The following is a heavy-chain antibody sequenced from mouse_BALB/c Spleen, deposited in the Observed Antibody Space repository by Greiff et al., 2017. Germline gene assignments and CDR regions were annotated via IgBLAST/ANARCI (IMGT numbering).Heavy chain of an antibody. D-gene: IGHD1-1*01. CDR1: GYSITSDYA. CDR2: ISYSGST. J-gene: IGHJ1*01. V-gene: IGHV3-2*02. CDR3: ARGYYGSSYVWYFDV. Sequence: EVQLQESGPGLVKPSQSLSLTCTVTGYSITSDYAWNWIRQFPGNKLEWMGYISYSGSTSYNPSLKSLISITRDTSKNQFFLQLNSVTTEDTATYYCARGYYGSSYVWYFDVWGAGTTVTVSS.